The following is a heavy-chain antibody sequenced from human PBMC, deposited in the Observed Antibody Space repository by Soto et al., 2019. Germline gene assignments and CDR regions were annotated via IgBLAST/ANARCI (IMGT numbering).Heavy chain of an antibody. Sequence: KTSETLSLTCTVSGGSISSGGYYWSWIRQHPGKGLEWIGYIYYSGSTYYNPSLKSRVTISVDTSKNQFSLKLSSVTAADTAVYYCAREKWELLRGGVDWFDPWGQGTLVTVSS. CDR3: AREKWELLRGGVDWFDP. CDR1: GGSISSGGYY. V-gene: IGHV4-31*03. J-gene: IGHJ5*02. D-gene: IGHD1-26*01. CDR2: IYYSGST.